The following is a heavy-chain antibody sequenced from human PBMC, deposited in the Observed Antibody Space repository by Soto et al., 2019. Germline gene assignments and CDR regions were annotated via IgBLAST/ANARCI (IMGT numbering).Heavy chain of an antibody. CDR2: INHSGST. D-gene: IGHD3-3*01. J-gene: IGHJ3*02. Sequence: LSLTCAVYGGSFSGYYWSWIRQPPGKGLEWIGEINHSGSTNYNPSLKSRVTISVDTSKNQFSLKLSSVTAADTAVYYCAGLRITIFGVVIKSGAFDIWGQGTMVTVSS. CDR3: AGLRITIFGVVIKSGAFDI. V-gene: IGHV4-34*01. CDR1: GGSFSGYY.